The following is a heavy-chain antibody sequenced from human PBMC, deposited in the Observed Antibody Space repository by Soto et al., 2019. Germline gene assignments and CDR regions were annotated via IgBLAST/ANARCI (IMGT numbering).Heavy chain of an antibody. V-gene: IGHV3-53*01. J-gene: IGHJ4*02. CDR1: GFTVSSNY. Sequence: GGSLRLSCAASGFTVSSNYMSWVRQAPGKGLEWVSVIYSGGSTYYADSVKGRFTISRDNSKNTLYLQMNSLRAEDTAVYYCASHPYYDILTGYYEGPLDYWGQGTLVTVSS. CDR2: IYSGGST. D-gene: IGHD3-9*01. CDR3: ASHPYYDILTGYYEGPLDY.